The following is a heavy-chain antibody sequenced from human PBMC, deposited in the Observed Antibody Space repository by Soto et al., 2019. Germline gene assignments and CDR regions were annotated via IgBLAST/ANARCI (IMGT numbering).Heavy chain of an antibody. J-gene: IGHJ6*02. CDR3: AREMIPMIMGGMSAMDV. CDR2: ISFDGTNK. CDR1: KFTFASYV. V-gene: IGHV3-30*04. D-gene: IGHD3-22*01. Sequence: QVQLVESGGGVVQPERSQRLSCTASKFTFASYVMHWVRQAPGEGLEWVAVISFDGTNKYYADSVKGRFTISRDNSKNPMYLQMNSLRPEDTAVYYCAREMIPMIMGGMSAMDVWGQGTTVTVS.